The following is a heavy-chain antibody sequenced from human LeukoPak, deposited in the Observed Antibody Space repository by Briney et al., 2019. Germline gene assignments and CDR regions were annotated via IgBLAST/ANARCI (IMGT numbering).Heavy chain of an antibody. CDR1: GFTFSSYD. D-gene: IGHD6-19*01. Sequence: PGGSLRLSCAASGFTFSSYDMHWVRQGTGKSLEWVSAIGTAGNTNYAGSVKGRFTISRENAKNSLYLQMNSLRAGDTAVYYCARVGSDSSGWYHVLDWGQGTLVTVSS. CDR3: ARVGSDSSGWYHVLD. CDR2: IGTAGNT. J-gene: IGHJ4*02. V-gene: IGHV3-13*01.